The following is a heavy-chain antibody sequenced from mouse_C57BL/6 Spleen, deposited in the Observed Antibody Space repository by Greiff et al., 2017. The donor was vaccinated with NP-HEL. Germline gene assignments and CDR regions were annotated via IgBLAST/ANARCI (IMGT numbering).Heavy chain of an antibody. Sequence: QVQLKESGAELAKPGASVKLSCKASGYTFTSYWMHWVKQRPGQGLEWIGYINPSSGYTKYNQKFKDKATLTADKSSSPASMQLSRLTSENSAVYDCASPASYYGNSYYFDYWGQGTTLTVSS. CDR3: ASPASYYGNSYYFDY. CDR1: GYTFTSYW. J-gene: IGHJ2*01. V-gene: IGHV1-7*01. D-gene: IGHD2-1*01. CDR2: INPSSGYT.